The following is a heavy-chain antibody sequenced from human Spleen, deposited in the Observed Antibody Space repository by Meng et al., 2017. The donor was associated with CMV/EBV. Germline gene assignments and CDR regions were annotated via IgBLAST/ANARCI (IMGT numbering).Heavy chain of an antibody. D-gene: IGHD3-3*01. CDR1: GLNSRGDCY. J-gene: IGHJ5*02. CDR2: IYDSGTT. Sequence: GLNSRGDCYWRWIRQSPGKGLEWIGYIYDSGTTYYNPSLKNRVTISVDTSKNQFSLNLTSVTAADTAVYYCARETRSFDFGVLNDPWGQGTLVTVSS. V-gene: IGHV4-30-4*01. CDR3: ARETRSFDFGVLNDP.